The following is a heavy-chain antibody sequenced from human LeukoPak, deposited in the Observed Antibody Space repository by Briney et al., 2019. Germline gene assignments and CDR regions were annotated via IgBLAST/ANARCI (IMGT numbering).Heavy chain of an antibody. CDR3: ARGGTFVSDY. CDR1: GFTFSTFW. CDR2: LNQDGSEK. V-gene: IGHV3-7*01. J-gene: IGHJ4*02. Sequence: PGGSLRLSCAASGFTFSTFWMSWVRQAPGKGLEWVANLNQDGSEKYYVDSMKGRFTVSRDDAKNSLYLQMDSLRAEDTAMYYCARGGTFVSDYWGQGTLATVSS. D-gene: IGHD1-1*01.